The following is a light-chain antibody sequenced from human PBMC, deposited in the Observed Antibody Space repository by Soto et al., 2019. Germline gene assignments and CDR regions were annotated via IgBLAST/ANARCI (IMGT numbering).Light chain of an antibody. CDR1: QSISGG. CDR3: QHSDNYLWT. J-gene: IGKJ1*01. CDR2: DVF. V-gene: IGKV1-5*01. Sequence: DIQMTQSPSTLSASVGNRVTITCRASQSISGGLAWYQQKPGKAPRLLIYDVFSLETGVPSRFSGSGSGTEFTLAINGLQPDDFATYYCQHSDNYLWTLGQGTKVDIK.